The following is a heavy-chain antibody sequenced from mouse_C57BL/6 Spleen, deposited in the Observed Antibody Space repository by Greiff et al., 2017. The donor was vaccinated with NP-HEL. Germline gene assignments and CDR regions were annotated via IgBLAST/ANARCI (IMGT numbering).Heavy chain of an antibody. J-gene: IGHJ2*01. CDR2: IDPEDGGT. CDR3: ARSETTPLGY. V-gene: IGHV14-2*01. Sequence: VQLQQSGAELVKPGASVKLSCTASGFNINDYYMHWVKQRPEQGLEWIGKIDPEDGGTNYTPKFQGKATLTVDTSSSTAYMQLSSLTSEDSAVYYCARSETTPLGYWGQGTTLTVSS. D-gene: IGHD2-12*01. CDR1: GFNINDYY.